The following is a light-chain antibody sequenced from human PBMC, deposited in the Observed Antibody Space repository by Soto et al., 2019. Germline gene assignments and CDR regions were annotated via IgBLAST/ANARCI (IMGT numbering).Light chain of an antibody. J-gene: IGLJ3*02. CDR2: KVN. V-gene: IGLV2-23*02. CDR3: CSYAGYSRLL. Sequence: QSALTQPASVSGSPGQSITISCTGTSSDVGSYDVVSWYQQLPGGPPKLIIFKVNERPSGISNRFSGSKSGNTASLTISGLQDEDEADYYCCSYAGYSRLLFVGGTKLTVL. CDR1: SSDVGSYDV.